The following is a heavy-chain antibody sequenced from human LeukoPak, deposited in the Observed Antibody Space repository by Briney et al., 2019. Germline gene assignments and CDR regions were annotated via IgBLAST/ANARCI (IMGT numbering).Heavy chain of an antibody. CDR1: GFSFSSYE. Sequence: GGSLRLSCEASGFSFSSYEMNWVRRAPGKGLEWLSYISYTGAKKYYADSVKSRFATSRDNAKNELYLQMNSLRAEDTAVYFCARVFVGENFDYWGQGTLVTVSS. J-gene: IGHJ4*02. CDR3: ARVFVGENFDY. CDR2: ISYTGAKK. D-gene: IGHD3-10*02. V-gene: IGHV3-48*03.